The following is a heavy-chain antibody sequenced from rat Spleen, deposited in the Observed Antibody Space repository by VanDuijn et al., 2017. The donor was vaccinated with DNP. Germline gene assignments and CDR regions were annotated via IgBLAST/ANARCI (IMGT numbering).Heavy chain of an antibody. CDR1: GFTFSDYN. J-gene: IGHJ2*01. V-gene: IGHV5-7*01. Sequence: EVQLVESGGGSVQPGRSLKLSCAASGFTFSDYNMAWVRQAPKKGLEWVATISYEGSSTSYRDSVKGRFTISRDNAKSTLYLQMDSLRSEETATYYCAKAGGYSPWYFDYWGQGVMVTVSS. CDR3: AKAGGYSPWYFDY. CDR2: ISYEGSST. D-gene: IGHD1-11*01.